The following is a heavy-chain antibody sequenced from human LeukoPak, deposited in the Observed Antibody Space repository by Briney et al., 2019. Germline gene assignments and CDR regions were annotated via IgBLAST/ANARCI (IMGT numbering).Heavy chain of an antibody. J-gene: IGHJ5*02. CDR2: MNPNSGNT. V-gene: IGHV1-8*01. CDR3: ARERGYCSGGSCYRPRRFDP. D-gene: IGHD2-15*01. Sequence: ASVKVSCKASGYTFTSYDINWVRQATGQGLEWMGWMNPNSGNTGYAQKFQGRVTMTRNTSISTPYMELSSLRSEDTAVYYCARERGYCSGGSCYRPRRFDPWGQGTLVTVSS. CDR1: GYTFTSYD.